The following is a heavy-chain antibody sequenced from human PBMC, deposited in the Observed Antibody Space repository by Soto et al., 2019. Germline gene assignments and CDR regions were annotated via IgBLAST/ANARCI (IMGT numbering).Heavy chain of an antibody. CDR1: GFTFSIYA. CDR3: AKDQSNSNPLYYFDF. J-gene: IGHJ4*02. D-gene: IGHD3-22*01. CDR2: MSRTGDNT. V-gene: IGHV3-23*01. Sequence: GGSLRLSCAASGFTFSIYAMTWVRQSPGKGLEWVSSMSRTGDNTYYADSVKGRFTNSRDNSKNTLYLQMNSLRDEDTAIYYCAKDQSNSNPLYYFDFWGPGPLVTAAS.